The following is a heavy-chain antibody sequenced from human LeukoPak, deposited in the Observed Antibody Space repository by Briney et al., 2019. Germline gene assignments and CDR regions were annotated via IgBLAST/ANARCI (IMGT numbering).Heavy chain of an antibody. V-gene: IGHV3-33*01. CDR2: IWYDGSNK. CDR1: GFSFSSYG. CDR3: ARDRYDILTGYYMYFDY. Sequence: GGSLRLSCAASGFSFSSYGMHWVRQAPGKGLEWVAVIWYDGSNKYFADSVKGRFTISRDNSKDTLFLQMNSLRAEDTAVYYCARDRYDILTGYYMYFDYWGQGSLVTVSS. D-gene: IGHD3-9*01. J-gene: IGHJ4*02.